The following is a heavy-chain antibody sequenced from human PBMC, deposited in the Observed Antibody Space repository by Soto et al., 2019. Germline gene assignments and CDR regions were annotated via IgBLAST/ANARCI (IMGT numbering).Heavy chain of an antibody. D-gene: IGHD3-22*01. J-gene: IGHJ4*02. CDR3: ATVYYYDSSGYYSGRYFDY. Sequence: ASVKVSCKVSGYTLTELSMHWVRQAPGKGLEWMGGFDPEDGETIYAQKFQGRVTMTEDTSTDTAYMELSSLRSEDTAVYYCATVYYYDSSGYYSGRYFDYSGQGTLVTVSS. V-gene: IGHV1-24*01. CDR2: FDPEDGET. CDR1: GYTLTELS.